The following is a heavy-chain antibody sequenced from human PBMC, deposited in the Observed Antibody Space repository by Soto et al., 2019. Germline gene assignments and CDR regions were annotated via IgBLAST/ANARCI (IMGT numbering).Heavy chain of an antibody. CDR2: IYSGGST. CDR1: GFTVSSNY. Sequence: GGSLRLSCAASGFTVSSNYMSWVRQAPGKGLEWVSVIYSGGSTYYADSVKGRFTISRDNSKNTLYLQMNSLRAEDTAVYYCARRDQIAYYYGMDVWGQGTTVTVSS. D-gene: IGHD2-21*01. CDR3: ARRDQIAYYYGMDV. J-gene: IGHJ6*02. V-gene: IGHV3-66*01.